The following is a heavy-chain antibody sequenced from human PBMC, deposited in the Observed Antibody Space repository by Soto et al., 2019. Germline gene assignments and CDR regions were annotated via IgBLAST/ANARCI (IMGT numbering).Heavy chain of an antibody. Sequence: GGSLRLSCAAFGFTFSTYWMSWVRQAPGKGLEWVANINQDGSEKYYVDSVKGRFTISRDNARNSLYLQVNSLRADDTAMFYCARSSGYHDTYPTNQYFHHWGHGTLVTV. CDR3: ARSSGYHDTYPTNQYFHH. J-gene: IGHJ1*01. V-gene: IGHV3-7*01. CDR1: GFTFSTYW. CDR2: INQDGSEK. D-gene: IGHD3-22*01.